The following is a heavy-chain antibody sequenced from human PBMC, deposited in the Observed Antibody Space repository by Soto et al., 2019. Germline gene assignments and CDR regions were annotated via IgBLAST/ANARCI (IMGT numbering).Heavy chain of an antibody. CDR1: GFTFSSYA. D-gene: IGHD5-18*01. Sequence: VQLVESGGGLVQPGSSLRLTCAGSGFTFSSYAMHWVRQAPGKGLKWVAVISYDGGNKYYADSVKGRFTISRDNSENTLYLQMNRLRAEDTAVYYCAKDQGRGGYSYGYFSPYFDYWGQGTLVTVSS. CDR2: ISYDGGNK. V-gene: IGHV3-30*18. J-gene: IGHJ4*02. CDR3: AKDQGRGGYSYGYFSPYFDY.